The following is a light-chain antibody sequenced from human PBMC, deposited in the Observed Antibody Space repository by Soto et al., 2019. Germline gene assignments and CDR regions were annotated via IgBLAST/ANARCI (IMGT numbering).Light chain of an antibody. V-gene: IGKV3-20*01. J-gene: IGKJ2*01. CDR2: GAS. CDR3: QEYGSSPLMYT. CDR1: QSVSSSY. Sequence: EIVLTQSPGILSLSPGERATISCRASQSVSSSYLAWYQQRPGQAPRLLIYGASSRATGIPDRFSGSGSGTDFTITISRLEPEDFAVYYCQEYGSSPLMYTFGQGTKLEIK.